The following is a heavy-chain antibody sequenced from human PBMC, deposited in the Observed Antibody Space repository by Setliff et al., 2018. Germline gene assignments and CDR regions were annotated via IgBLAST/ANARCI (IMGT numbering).Heavy chain of an antibody. V-gene: IGHV1-69*11. CDR2: IIPILETT. J-gene: IGHJ4*02. CDR3: ARWNGSGYFYY. CDR1: GGAFSNYG. Sequence: SVKVSCKVSGGAFSNYGLSWVRQAPGQGLLWMGRIIPILETTNYAQNFQGRVSITADESMRTAYMELSSLTFEDTAVYYCARWNGSGYFYYWGQGTWVTV. D-gene: IGHD3-3*01.